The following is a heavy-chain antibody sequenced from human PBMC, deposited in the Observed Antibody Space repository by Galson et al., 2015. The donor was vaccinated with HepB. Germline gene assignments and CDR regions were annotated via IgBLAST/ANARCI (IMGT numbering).Heavy chain of an antibody. CDR1: GFTFSSYG. Sequence: SLRLSCAASGFTFSSYGMHWVRQAPGKGLEWVAVIWYDGSNKYYADSVKGRFTISRDNSKNTLYLQMNSLRAEDTAVYYCARDSAGTTRYFDYWGQGTLVTVSS. D-gene: IGHD1-7*01. J-gene: IGHJ4*02. V-gene: IGHV3-33*01. CDR3: ARDSAGTTRYFDY. CDR2: IWYDGSNK.